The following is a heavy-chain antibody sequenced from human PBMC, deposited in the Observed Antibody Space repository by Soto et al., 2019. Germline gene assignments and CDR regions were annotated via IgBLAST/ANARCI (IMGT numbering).Heavy chain of an antibody. D-gene: IGHD3-10*01. V-gene: IGHV1-46*03. J-gene: IGHJ5*02. CDR2: INPFNGIK. Sequence: ASVKVSCKASGYIFTSSYIHWVRQAPAHRIKWIGWINPFNGIKMIAQTFQGRVTMTRDTSTSTVYMEVSSLRSEDTAVYYCSRVDPGETSPFDHWGQGTLVTVSS. CDR3: SRVDPGETSPFDH. CDR1: GYIFTSSY.